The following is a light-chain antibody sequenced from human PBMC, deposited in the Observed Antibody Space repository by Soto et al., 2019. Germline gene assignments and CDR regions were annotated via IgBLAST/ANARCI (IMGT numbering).Light chain of an antibody. Sequence: DIKMTQSPSALSASVGDRVTITCRASQTISTYLNWYQQKPGKAPKLLIYAASTLQSGVPARFSGSGSGTEFTLTISSLQPEDFATYYCQQSLGIPYTFGQGTRLEIK. CDR1: QTISTY. CDR2: AAS. CDR3: QQSLGIPYT. V-gene: IGKV1-39*01. J-gene: IGKJ2*01.